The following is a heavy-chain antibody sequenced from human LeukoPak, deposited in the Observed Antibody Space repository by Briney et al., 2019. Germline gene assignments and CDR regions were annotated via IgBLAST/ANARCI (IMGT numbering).Heavy chain of an antibody. CDR2: IYTSGST. CDR3: ARHGIQLWYLD. J-gene: IGHJ4*02. CDR1: GGSISSGSYY. D-gene: IGHD5-18*01. V-gene: IGHV4-61*02. Sequence: PSETLSLTCTVSGGSISSGSYYWSWIRQPAGKGLEWIGRIYTSGSTNYNPSLKSRVTISVDTSKNQFSLKLSSVTAADTAIYYCARHGIQLWYLDWGQGTLVTVSS.